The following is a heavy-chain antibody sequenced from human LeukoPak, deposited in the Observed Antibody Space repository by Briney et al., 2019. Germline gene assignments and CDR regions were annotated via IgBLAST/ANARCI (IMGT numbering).Heavy chain of an antibody. D-gene: IGHD4-17*01. CDR3: ARATTLYGDPEV. V-gene: IGHV1-18*01. J-gene: IGHJ4*02. CDR1: GYTFTSYG. CDR2: ISAYNGNT. Sequence: ASVKVSCKTSGYTFTSYGISWVRQAPGQGLAWMGWISAYNGNTNYAQKLQGRVTMTTDTSTSTAYMELRSLRSDDTAVYYCARATTLYGDPEVWGQGTLVTVSS.